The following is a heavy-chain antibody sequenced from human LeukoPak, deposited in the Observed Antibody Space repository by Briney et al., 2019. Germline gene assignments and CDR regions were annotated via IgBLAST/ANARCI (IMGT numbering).Heavy chain of an antibody. D-gene: IGHD2-15*01. CDR2: INTNTGNP. J-gene: IGHJ4*02. CDR3: ARDMPATPHAPPFDY. V-gene: IGHV7-4-1*02. CDR1: GYTFTSYA. Sequence: ASVKVSCKASGYTFTSYAMNWVRQAPGQGLEWMGWINTNTGNPTYAQGFTGRFVFSLDTSVSTAYLQISSLKAEDTAVYYCARDMPATPHAPPFDYWGQGTLVTVSS.